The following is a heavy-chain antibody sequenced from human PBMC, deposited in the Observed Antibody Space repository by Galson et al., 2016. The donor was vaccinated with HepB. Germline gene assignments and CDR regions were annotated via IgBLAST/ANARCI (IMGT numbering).Heavy chain of an antibody. D-gene: IGHD6-6*01. V-gene: IGHV4-61*02. CDR2: ISNTGSA. J-gene: IGHJ2*01. CDR1: DGAISSGSHH. Sequence: TLSLTCTVSDGAISSGSHHWTWIRQPAGKGLEWVGRISNTGSADYSPSLKSRVVISLATSKSQFSLQLTSVTAADTAIYYCARDSYSSSRYWFFDLWGRGTLVTVSS. CDR3: ARDSYSSSRYWFFDL.